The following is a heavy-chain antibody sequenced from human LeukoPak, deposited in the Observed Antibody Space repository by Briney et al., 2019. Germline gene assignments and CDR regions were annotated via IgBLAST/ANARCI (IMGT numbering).Heavy chain of an antibody. Sequence: SQTLSLTCTVSGGSISSGSYYWSWIRQLAGKGLEWIGRIYTSGSTNYNPSLKSRVTISVDTSKNQFSLKLSSVTAADTAVYYCAREGTDYGGNSVPDYWGQGTLVTVSS. V-gene: IGHV4-61*02. D-gene: IGHD4-23*01. CDR3: AREGTDYGGNSVPDY. CDR1: GGSISSGSYY. CDR2: IYTSGST. J-gene: IGHJ4*02.